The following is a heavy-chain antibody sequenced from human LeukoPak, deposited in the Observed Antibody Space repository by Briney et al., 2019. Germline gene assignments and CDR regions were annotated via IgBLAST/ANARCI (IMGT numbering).Heavy chain of an antibody. CDR1: GFTFSSYS. D-gene: IGHD6-13*01. V-gene: IGHV3-21*01. CDR3: AREGSSWSYYYYGMDV. CDR2: ISSSSSYI. J-gene: IGHJ6*04. Sequence: GGSLRLSCAASGFTFSSYSMNWVRQAPGKELEWVSSISSSSSYIYYADSVKGRFTISRDNAKNSLYLQMNSLRAEDTAVYYCAREGSSWSYYYYGMDVWGKGTTVTVSS.